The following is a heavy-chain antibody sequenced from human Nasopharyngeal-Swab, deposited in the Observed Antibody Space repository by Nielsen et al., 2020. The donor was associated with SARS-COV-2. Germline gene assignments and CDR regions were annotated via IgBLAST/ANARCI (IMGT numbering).Heavy chain of an antibody. CDR3: ARDELGFGEN. J-gene: IGHJ4*02. V-gene: IGHV3-30*04. CDR2: ISYDGSNK. D-gene: IGHD3-10*01. CDR1: GFTFSSYA. Sequence: GGALRLAWAATGFTFSSYAMHWVRQAPGKGLEWVAVISYDGSNKYYADSVKGRFTISRDNSKNTLYLQMNSLRAEDTAVYYCARDELGFGENWGQGTLVTVSS.